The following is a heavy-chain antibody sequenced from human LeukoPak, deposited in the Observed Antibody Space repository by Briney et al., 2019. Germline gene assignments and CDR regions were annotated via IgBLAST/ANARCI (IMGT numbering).Heavy chain of an antibody. V-gene: IGHV3-23*01. CDR2: ISGSGGST. CDR3: AKDRQQWPVGWFDP. J-gene: IGHJ5*02. D-gene: IGHD6-19*01. Sequence: GGSLRLSCAASGFTFNSFAMSWVRQAPGKGLEWVSAISGSGGSTYYADSVKGRFTISRDNSKNTLYLQMNSLRAEDTAVYYCAKDRQQWPVGWFDPWGQGTLVTVSS. CDR1: GFTFNSFA.